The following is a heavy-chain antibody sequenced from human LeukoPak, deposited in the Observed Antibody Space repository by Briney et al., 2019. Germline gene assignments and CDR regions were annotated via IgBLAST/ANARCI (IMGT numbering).Heavy chain of an antibody. CDR3: ARSYDYVWGSYRYTANTQTYYFDY. D-gene: IGHD3-16*02. CDR1: GGSFSGYY. Sequence: PSETLSLTCAVYGGSFSGYYWSWIRQPPGKGLEWTGEINHSGSTNYNPSLKSRVTISVDTSKNQFSLKLSSVTAADTAVYYCARSYDYVWGSYRYTANTQTYYFDYWGQGTLVTVSS. V-gene: IGHV4-34*01. CDR2: INHSGST. J-gene: IGHJ4*02.